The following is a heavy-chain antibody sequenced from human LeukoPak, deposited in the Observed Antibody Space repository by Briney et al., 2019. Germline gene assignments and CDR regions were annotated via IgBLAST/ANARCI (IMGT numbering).Heavy chain of an antibody. CDR3: ARDSGGGYCSGGSCYGADYYYYMDV. CDR2: IYYSGST. Sequence: PSETLSLTCTVSGGSISSSSYYWGWIRQPPGKGLEWIGSIYYSGSTYYNPSLKSRVTISVDTSKNQFSLKLRSVTAADTAVYYCARDSGGGYCSGGSCYGADYYYYMDVWGKGTTVTVSS. CDR1: GGSISSSSYY. D-gene: IGHD2-15*01. V-gene: IGHV4-39*07. J-gene: IGHJ6*03.